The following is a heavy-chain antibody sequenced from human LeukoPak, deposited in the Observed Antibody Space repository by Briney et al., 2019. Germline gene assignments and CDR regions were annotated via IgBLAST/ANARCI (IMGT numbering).Heavy chain of an antibody. V-gene: IGHV4-31*03. D-gene: IGHD5-24*01. Sequence: SETLSLTCTVSGGSISSGGYYWSWIRQHPGKGLEWIGYIYYSGSTYYNPSLKSRVTISVDTSKNQFSLKPSSVTAADTAVYYCARGRDGYKKTFDYWGQGTLVTVSS. CDR3: ARGRDGYKKTFDY. CDR1: GGSISSGGYY. CDR2: IYYSGST. J-gene: IGHJ4*02.